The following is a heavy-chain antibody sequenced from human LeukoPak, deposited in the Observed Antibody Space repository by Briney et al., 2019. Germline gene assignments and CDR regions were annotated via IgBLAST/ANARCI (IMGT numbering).Heavy chain of an antibody. CDR2: ISSSSSTI. CDR1: GFTISSYS. J-gene: IGHJ4*02. D-gene: IGHD5-18*01. Sequence: PGGSLRLSCAASGFTISSYSMNWVRQAPGKGLAWVSYISSSSSTIYYADSVKGRFTISRDNAKNSLYLQMNSLRAEDTAVYYCARDLRGYGDSWGQGTLVTVSS. CDR3: ARDLRGYGDS. V-gene: IGHV3-48*01.